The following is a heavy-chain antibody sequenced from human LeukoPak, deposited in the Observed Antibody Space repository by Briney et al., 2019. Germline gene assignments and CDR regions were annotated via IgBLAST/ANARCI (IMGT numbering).Heavy chain of an antibody. J-gene: IGHJ5*01. CDR3: ARMALDGGDSIGFDS. CDR2: INPSIGDA. CDR1: GYTFTDYF. D-gene: IGHD2-21*02. V-gene: IGHV1-2*02. Sequence: WASVKVSCKASGYTFTDYFIHWVRQAPGQGLEWMGWINPSIGDASYAQKFQDRVTMTRDRSINTAYMELSRLTSDDTAVYYCARMALDGGDSIGFDSWGQGTLVTVSS.